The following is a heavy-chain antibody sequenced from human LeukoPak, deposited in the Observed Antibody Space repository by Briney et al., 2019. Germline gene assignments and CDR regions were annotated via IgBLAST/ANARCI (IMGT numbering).Heavy chain of an antibody. J-gene: IGHJ2*01. CDR3: ARAAGGKLRDWYFDL. D-gene: IGHD4-23*01. Sequence: SETLSLTCAVSGGSISSGGYSWSWIRQPPGEGLEWIGFIYHSGSAYYNPSLKSRVTISVDRFKNQFSLKLRSVTAADTAVYYCARAAGGKLRDWYFDLWGRGTLVTVSS. V-gene: IGHV4-30-2*01. CDR2: IYHSGSA. CDR1: GGSISSGGYS.